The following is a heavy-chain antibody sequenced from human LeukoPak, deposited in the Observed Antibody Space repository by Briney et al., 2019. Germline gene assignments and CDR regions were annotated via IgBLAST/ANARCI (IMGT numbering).Heavy chain of an antibody. Sequence: EASVKVSCKASGYTFTSYDINWVRQATGQGLEWMGWMNPNSCNTGYAQKLQGSGTMTRNTSISTAYIELSSLRSEDTAVYYCARGYYDILTGYLGIYYYYGMDVWGQGTTVTVSS. CDR3: ARGYYDILTGYLGIYYYYGMDV. CDR2: MNPNSCNT. J-gene: IGHJ6*02. D-gene: IGHD3-9*01. V-gene: IGHV1-8*01. CDR1: GYTFTSYD.